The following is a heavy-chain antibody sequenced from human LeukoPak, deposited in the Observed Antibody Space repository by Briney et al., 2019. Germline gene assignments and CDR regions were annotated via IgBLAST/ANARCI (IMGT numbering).Heavy chain of an antibody. Sequence: GASVKVSCKASGYTFTGYYIHWVRQAPGQGLEWMGWINPNSGGTDYAQKFQGRVTMTRDTSITTAYMELTSLRSDDTAVYYCASFTLATNRGLETWGQGTLVTVSS. J-gene: IGHJ5*02. CDR2: INPNSGGT. CDR3: ASFTLATNRGLET. CDR1: GYTFTGYY. V-gene: IGHV1-2*02. D-gene: IGHD5-12*01.